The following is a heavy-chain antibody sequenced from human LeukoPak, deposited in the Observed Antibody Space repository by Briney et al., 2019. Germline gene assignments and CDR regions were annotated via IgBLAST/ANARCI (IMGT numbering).Heavy chain of an antibody. CDR2: IKQDGSEK. CDR3: VKDKTDFWSGYFDY. V-gene: IGHV3-7*03. CDR1: GFTFSSYW. D-gene: IGHD3-3*01. J-gene: IGHJ4*02. Sequence: GGSLRLSCAASGFTFSSYWMSWVRQAPGKGLEWVANIKQDGSEKYYADSVKGRFTISRDNAKNSLYLQMNSLRSEDMALYYCVKDKTDFWSGYFDYWGQGTLVTVSS.